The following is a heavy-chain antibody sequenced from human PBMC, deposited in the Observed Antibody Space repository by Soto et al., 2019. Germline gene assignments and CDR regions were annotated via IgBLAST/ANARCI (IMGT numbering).Heavy chain of an antibody. J-gene: IGHJ5*02. CDR1: GFTFSSYA. V-gene: IGHV3-23*01. D-gene: IGHD2-8*01. CDR3: AKVTLYCTNGDSTLEGGVVVGAPTVIDIPNPLQSLP. CDR2: ISGSGGST. Sequence: PWGSLRLSCAASGFTFSSYAMSWVRQAPGKGLEWVSAISGSGGSTYYADSVKGRFTISRDNSKNTLYLQMNSLRAEDTAVYYCAKVTLYCTNGDSTLEGGVVVGAPTVIDIPNPLQSLPWG.